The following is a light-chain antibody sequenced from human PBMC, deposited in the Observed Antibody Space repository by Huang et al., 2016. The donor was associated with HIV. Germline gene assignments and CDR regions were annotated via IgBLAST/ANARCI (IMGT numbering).Light chain of an antibody. J-gene: IGKJ1*01. CDR1: LTVSDN. CDR3: QQYNKWPRT. CDR2: GAF. V-gene: IGKV3-15*01. Sequence: EIVMTQTPVTLSVSPGERATLSCRASLTVSDNLAGYQQKSGQPPRVLIFGAFTRANGGPARFSGSGSGTEFTITISNLQSEDFAVYYCQQYNKWPRTFGQGTKVEI.